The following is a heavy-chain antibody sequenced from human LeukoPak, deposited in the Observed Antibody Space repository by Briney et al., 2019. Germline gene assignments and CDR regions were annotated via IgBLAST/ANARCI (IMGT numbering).Heavy chain of an antibody. J-gene: IGHJ5*02. CDR2: IKQDGSEK. V-gene: IGHV3-7*01. Sequence: PGGSLRLSCAASGFTFSNDWMTWVRQAPGKGLEWVAHIKQDGSEKYYVASVKGRFTISRDNAKNSLYLQMNSLRAEDTAVYYCAKRVVVPAANWFDPWGQGTLVTVSS. CDR1: GFTFSNDW. D-gene: IGHD2-2*01. CDR3: AKRVVVPAANWFDP.